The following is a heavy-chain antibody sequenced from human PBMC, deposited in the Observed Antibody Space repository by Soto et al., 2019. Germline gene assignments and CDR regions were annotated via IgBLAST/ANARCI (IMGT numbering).Heavy chain of an antibody. CDR2: ISGSGGST. D-gene: IGHD3-3*01. CDR3: AKDQLVTIFGVVTTMDV. Sequence: GGSLRLSCAASGFTFSSYAMSWVRQAPGKGLEWVSAISGSGGSTYYADSVKGRFTISRDNSKNTLYLQMNSLRAEDTAVYYCAKDQLVTIFGVVTTMDVWGQGTTVTVS. CDR1: GFTFSSYA. V-gene: IGHV3-23*01. J-gene: IGHJ6*02.